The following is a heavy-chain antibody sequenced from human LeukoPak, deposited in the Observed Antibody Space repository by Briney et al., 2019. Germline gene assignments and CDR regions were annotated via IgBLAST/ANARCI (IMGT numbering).Heavy chain of an antibody. CDR1: GDSISGYY. D-gene: IGHD3-3*02. CDR3: ARLSSYGIYYSDY. Sequence: TPSETLSLTCSVSGDSISGYYWSWIRQPAGKGLEWIGYIYYSGSTNYNPSLKSRVTISVDTSKNQFSLKLSSVTAADTAVYYCARLSSYGIYYSDYWGQGTLVTVSS. J-gene: IGHJ4*02. CDR2: IYYSGST. V-gene: IGHV4-59*01.